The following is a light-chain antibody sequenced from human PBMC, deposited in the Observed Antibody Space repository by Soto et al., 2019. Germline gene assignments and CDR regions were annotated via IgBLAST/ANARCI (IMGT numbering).Light chain of an antibody. CDR1: QSIRKW. CDR2: KAS. J-gene: IGKJ3*01. CDR3: QHYNSYPFT. Sequence: DIQMTQSPSTLSASVGDRVTITCRASQSIRKWLAWYQQKSGKAPKLLIYKASTLESGVPSRFSGSGSGTEFTLTISSLQTDDFATYYCQHYNSYPFTFGPGTQVDIK. V-gene: IGKV1-5*03.